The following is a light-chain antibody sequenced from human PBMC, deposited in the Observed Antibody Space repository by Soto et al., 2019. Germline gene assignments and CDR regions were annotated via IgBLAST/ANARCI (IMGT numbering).Light chain of an antibody. CDR2: EVN. V-gene: IGLV2-14*01. Sequence: QSVLTQPASVSGSPGQSITISCTGTTSDVGGYNYVSWYQQHPGKAPKLMIYEVNNRPSGVSNRFSGSKSGNTDSLTISGLQAEDEADYYCSSYTSSSIPYVFGTGTKLTVL. J-gene: IGLJ1*01. CDR1: TSDVGGYNY. CDR3: SSYTSSSIPYV.